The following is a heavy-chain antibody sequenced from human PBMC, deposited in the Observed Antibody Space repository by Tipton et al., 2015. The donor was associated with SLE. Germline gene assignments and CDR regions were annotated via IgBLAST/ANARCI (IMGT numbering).Heavy chain of an antibody. CDR2: IYTSGST. V-gene: IGHV4-61*02. D-gene: IGHD2-8*01. CDR1: GGSVSSGSYY. Sequence: TLSLTCTVSGGSVSSGSYYWSWIRQPAGKGLEWIGRIYTSGSTNYNPSLKSRVTMSVDTSKNQFSLKLNSVTATDTAVYFCAKTNYHYYYGLDVWGQGTTVTVSS. J-gene: IGHJ6*02. CDR3: AKTNYHYYYGLDV.